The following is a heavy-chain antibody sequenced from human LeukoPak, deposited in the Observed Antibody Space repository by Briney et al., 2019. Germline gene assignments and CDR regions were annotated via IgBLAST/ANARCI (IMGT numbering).Heavy chain of an antibody. V-gene: IGHV4-4*02. D-gene: IGHD2-15*01. CDR3: AGGNCSGGSCSVDI. Sequence: PSETLSLTCTVSGGSISSYYWSWVRQPPGKGLEWIGEIYHSGSTNYNPSLKSRVTISVDKSKNQFSLKLSSVTAADTAVYYCAGGNCSGGSCSVDIWGQGTMVTVSS. J-gene: IGHJ3*02. CDR1: GGSISSYY. CDR2: IYHSGST.